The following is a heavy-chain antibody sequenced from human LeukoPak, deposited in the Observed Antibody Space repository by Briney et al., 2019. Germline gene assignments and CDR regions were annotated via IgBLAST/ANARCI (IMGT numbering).Heavy chain of an antibody. CDR3: ARDPPHRFTKSEKDS. J-gene: IGHJ4*02. V-gene: IGHV3-7*01. CDR1: GFSFTTYG. D-gene: IGHD2-8*01. Sequence: PGGSLRLSCTASGFSFTTYGMHWVRQAPGKGLEWVANINEDGRNKNYLDSVKGRFTISRDNTKNSVYLQMNSLRAEDTAVYYCARDPPHRFTKSEKDSWGQGILVTVSS. CDR2: INEDGRNK.